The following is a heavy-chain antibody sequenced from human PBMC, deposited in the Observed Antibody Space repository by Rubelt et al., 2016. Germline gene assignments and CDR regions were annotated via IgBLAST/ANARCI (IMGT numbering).Heavy chain of an antibody. V-gene: IGHV3-53*01. J-gene: IGHJ4*02. CDR3: TKDRRSGTYRDY. CDR2: IYSGGST. Sequence: EVQLVESGGGLIQPGGSLRLSCAASGFTVSSNYMSWVRQAPGKGLVWVSVIYSGGSTYYAASVTGRFTFSRDNSKNTLYLQRGSLRAEDTAVYYCTKDRRSGTYRDYWGQGTLVTVSS. D-gene: IGHD1-26*01. CDR1: GFTVSSNY.